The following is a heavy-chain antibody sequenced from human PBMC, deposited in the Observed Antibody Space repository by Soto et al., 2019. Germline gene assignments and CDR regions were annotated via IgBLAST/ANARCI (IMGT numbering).Heavy chain of an antibody. CDR3: ARDEHHYFDY. Sequence: GGSLRLSCAASGFTFSSYAMSWVRQAPGKGLEWVAVICYDGSNKYYADSVKGRFTISRDNSKNTVYLQMNSLRAEDTAVYYCARDEHHYFDYWGQGTQVTVSS. J-gene: IGHJ4*02. CDR1: GFTFSSYA. CDR2: ICYDGSNK. V-gene: IGHV3-33*08.